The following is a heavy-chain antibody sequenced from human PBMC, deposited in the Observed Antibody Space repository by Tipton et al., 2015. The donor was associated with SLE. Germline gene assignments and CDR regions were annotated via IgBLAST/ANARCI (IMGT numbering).Heavy chain of an antibody. CDR3: ARLTPWGYDY. D-gene: IGHD7-27*01. CDR2: ISYSGAT. J-gene: IGHJ4*02. Sequence: TLSLTCTVSGDTIDGKTYFWDWIRQPPGKGLMLIGSISYSGATSYNPSLKSRVTISVDTSKNQFSLSLISVTAADTAVYYCARLTPWGYDYWGPGMLVTVSS. V-gene: IGHV4-39*07. CDR1: GDTIDGKTYF.